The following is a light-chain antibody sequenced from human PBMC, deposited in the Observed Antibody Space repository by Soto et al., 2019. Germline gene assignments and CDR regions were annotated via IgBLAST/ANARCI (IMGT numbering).Light chain of an antibody. V-gene: IGKV1-39*01. CDR3: QQSYSTLFS. J-gene: IGKJ4*01. CDR2: GAT. Sequence: DIQMTQSPSSLSASVGDRVTITCRASQSISSYLNWYQQKPGKAPKLLIQGATGLQSGVPLRFSGSGSGTDFSLTISSLQPEDFATYYCQQSYSTLFSFGGGTKVDIK. CDR1: QSISSY.